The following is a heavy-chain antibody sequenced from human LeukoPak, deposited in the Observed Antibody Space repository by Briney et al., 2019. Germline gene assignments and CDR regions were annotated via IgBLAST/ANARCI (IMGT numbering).Heavy chain of an antibody. CDR2: IIPILGIA. CDR1: GGTFSSYA. CDR3: ARVPGYDILTGDY. D-gene: IGHD3-9*01. J-gene: IGHJ4*02. V-gene: IGHV1-69*10. Sequence: ASVRVSSMAPGGTFSSYAISWVRQAPRQGLEWVGRIIPILGIANYPQKFQGRVTITADKSTSTAYIELTARRSEDRGLYFCARVPGYDILTGDYWGQGTLVTVSS.